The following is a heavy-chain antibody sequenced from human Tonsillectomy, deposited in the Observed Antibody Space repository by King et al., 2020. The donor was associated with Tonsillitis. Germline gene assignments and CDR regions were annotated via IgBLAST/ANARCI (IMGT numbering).Heavy chain of an antibody. CDR2: INHSGST. J-gene: IGHJ3*02. V-gene: IGHV4-34*01. CDR3: ARVPGEAFDI. Sequence: VQLQQWGAGLLKPSETLSLTFAVYGGSFSGYYWSWIRQPPGMGLEWIGEINHSGSTTYNPSLKIRVTISVETSKNQFSLKLSSVTAADTAVYYCARVPGEAFDIWGQGTMVTVSS. CDR1: GGSFSGYY.